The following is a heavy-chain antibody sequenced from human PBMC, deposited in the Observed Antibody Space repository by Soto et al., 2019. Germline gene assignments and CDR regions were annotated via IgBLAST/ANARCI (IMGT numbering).Heavy chain of an antibody. CDR3: TKGAWLDY. Sequence: GSLRLSCAASGFTFTRYSMNWVRQAPGKGLEWVSVILGRDDTTYYADSVKGRFTISRDTFKNTLHLQMNSLRVEDTALYFCTKGAWLDYWGQGTLVTVSS. CDR1: GFTFTRYS. V-gene: IGHV3-23*01. D-gene: IGHD5-12*01. CDR2: ILGRDDTT. J-gene: IGHJ4*02.